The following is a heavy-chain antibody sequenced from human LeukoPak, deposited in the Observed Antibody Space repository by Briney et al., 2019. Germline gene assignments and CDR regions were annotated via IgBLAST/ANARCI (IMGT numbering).Heavy chain of an antibody. J-gene: IGHJ4*02. Sequence: GGSLKLSCAASGLTLSSYAMTWVRQAPGKGWEWVPAFSGSGGSTYYADSVKGRFTISRDNSKNTLYLQMNSLRAEDTAVYYCAKDRDIVVVPAANDYWGQGTLVTVSS. CDR1: GLTLSSYA. V-gene: IGHV3-23*01. D-gene: IGHD2-2*01. CDR2: FSGSGGST. CDR3: AKDRDIVVVPAANDY.